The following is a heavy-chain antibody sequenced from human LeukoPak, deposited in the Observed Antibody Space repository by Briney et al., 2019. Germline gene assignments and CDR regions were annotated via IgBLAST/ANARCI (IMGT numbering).Heavy chain of an antibody. CDR1: GGSISSYY. Sequence: SETLSLTCTVSGGSISSYYWSWIRQPPGKGLEWIGYIYYSGSTNYNPSLKSRVTISVDTSKDQFSLKLSSVTAADTAVYYCASSEGYYDSSGYPNYWGQGTLVTVSS. V-gene: IGHV4-59*01. J-gene: IGHJ4*02. D-gene: IGHD3-22*01. CDR3: ASSEGYYDSSGYPNY. CDR2: IYYSGST.